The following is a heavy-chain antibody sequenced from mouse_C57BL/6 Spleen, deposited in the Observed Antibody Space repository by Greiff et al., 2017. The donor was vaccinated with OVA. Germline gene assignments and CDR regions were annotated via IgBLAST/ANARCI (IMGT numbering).Heavy chain of an antibody. Sequence: EVKLVESGGGLVKPGGSLKLSCAASGFTFSDYGMHWVRQAPEKGLEWVAYISSGSSTIYYADTVKGRFTISRDNAKNTLFLQMTSLRSEDTAMYYCARGEGYDEDYYAMDYWGQGTSVTVSS. V-gene: IGHV5-17*01. CDR2: ISSGSSTI. D-gene: IGHD2-2*01. CDR3: ARGEGYDEDYYAMDY. CDR1: GFTFSDYG. J-gene: IGHJ4*01.